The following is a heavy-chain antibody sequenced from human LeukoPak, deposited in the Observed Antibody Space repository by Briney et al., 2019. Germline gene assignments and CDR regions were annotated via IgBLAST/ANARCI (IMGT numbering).Heavy chain of an antibody. CDR3: ARDLSYGHGCFDP. J-gene: IGHJ5*02. D-gene: IGHD3-10*01. V-gene: IGHV1-3*01. CDR2: INAGNGNT. CDR1: GYTFTSYA. Sequence: ASVKVSCKASGYTFTSYAMHWVRQAPGQRLEWMGWINAGNGNTKYSQKFQGRVTITSDTSASTAYMELSSLRSEGTAVYYCARDLSYGHGCFDPWGQGTLVTVSS.